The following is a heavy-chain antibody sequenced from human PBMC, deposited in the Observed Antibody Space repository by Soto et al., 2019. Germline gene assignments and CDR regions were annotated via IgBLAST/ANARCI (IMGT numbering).Heavy chain of an antibody. V-gene: IGHV4-59*01. CDR3: ARVRLGYCSGGSCSVFAY. Sequence: SETLSLTCTVSGGSISTYYWSWIRQPPGKGLEWIGHIYYTGNTNYNPSLRNRVTISVDTSKNQFSLKLTSVTAADSAVYYCARVRLGYCSGGSCSVFAYWGQGSLVPVSP. J-gene: IGHJ4*02. D-gene: IGHD2-15*01. CDR1: GGSISTYY. CDR2: IYYTGNT.